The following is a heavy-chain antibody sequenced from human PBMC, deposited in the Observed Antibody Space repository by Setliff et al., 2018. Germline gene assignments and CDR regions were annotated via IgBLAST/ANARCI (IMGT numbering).Heavy chain of an antibody. V-gene: IGHV3-7*03. D-gene: IGHD3-16*01. CDR3: AKGGTHESDY. CDR1: GFTFARFA. J-gene: IGHJ4*02. Sequence: GSLRLSCAASGFTFARFAMHWVRQAPDKGREWVASINQDGGGESYVDSVTGRFTISRDNAENSLYLQMNSLRVEDTAVYYCAKGGTHESDYWGQGTLVTVSS. CDR2: INQDGGGE.